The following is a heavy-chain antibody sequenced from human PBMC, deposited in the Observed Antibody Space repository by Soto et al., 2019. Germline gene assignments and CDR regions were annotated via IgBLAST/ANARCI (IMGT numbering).Heavy chain of an antibody. CDR1: GFTFSSYA. J-gene: IGHJ4*02. CDR2: ISSNGGST. V-gene: IGHV3-64D*06. CDR3: VKDKFPPGRVVVPTDY. Sequence: HPGGSLRLSCSASGFTFSSYAMHWVRQAPGKGLEYVSAISSNGGSTYYADSVKGRFTISRDNSKNTLYLQMSSLRAEDTAVYYCVKDKFPPGRVVVPTDYWGQGTLVTVSS. D-gene: IGHD2-2*01.